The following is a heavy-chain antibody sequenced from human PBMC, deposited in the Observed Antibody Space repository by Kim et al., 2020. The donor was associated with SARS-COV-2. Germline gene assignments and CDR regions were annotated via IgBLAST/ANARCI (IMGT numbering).Heavy chain of an antibody. CDR3: ARDVGRWLQLRY. D-gene: IGHD5-12*01. J-gene: IGHJ4*02. V-gene: IGHV1-69*04. Sequence: NNAQKFQGRVTITADKSTSTADRELSSLRSEDTAVYYCARDVGRWLQLRYWGQGTLVTVSS.